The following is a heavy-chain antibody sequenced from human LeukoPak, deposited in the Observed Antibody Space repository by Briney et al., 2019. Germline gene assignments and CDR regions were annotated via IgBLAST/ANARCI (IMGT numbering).Heavy chain of an antibody. V-gene: IGHV3-23*01. D-gene: IGHD7-27*01. CDR1: GFTFSSYA. J-gene: IGHJ4*02. CDR3: AKGNWGSIRTINYFDY. Sequence: GGSLRLSCAASGFTFSSYAMSWVRQAPGKGLEWVSAISGSGGSTYYADSVKGRFTVSRDNSKNTLYLQMNSLRAEDTAVYYCAKGNWGSIRTINYFDYWGQGTLVTVSS. CDR2: ISGSGGST.